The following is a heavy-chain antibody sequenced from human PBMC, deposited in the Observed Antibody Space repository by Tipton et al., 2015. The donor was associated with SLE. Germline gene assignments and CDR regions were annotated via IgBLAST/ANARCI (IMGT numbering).Heavy chain of an antibody. Sequence: TLSLTCTVSGGSISSSSYYWGWIRQPPGKGLEWIGSIYYSGSTYYNPSLKSRVTISVDTSKNQFSLKLSSVTAADAAVYYCASNVVAGDAFDIWGQGTMVTVSS. J-gene: IGHJ3*02. D-gene: IGHD2-21*01. CDR2: IYYSGST. CDR1: GGSISSSSYY. V-gene: IGHV4-39*07. CDR3: ASNVVAGDAFDI.